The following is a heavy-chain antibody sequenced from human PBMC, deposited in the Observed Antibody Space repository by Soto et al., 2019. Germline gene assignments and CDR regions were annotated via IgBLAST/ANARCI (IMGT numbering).Heavy chain of an antibody. J-gene: IGHJ4*02. Sequence: KTSETLSLTFTVSGGSISSYYWSWIRQPAGKGLEWIGRIYTSGSTDYHPSLKSRVTMSVDTSKNQFSLKLRSVTAEDTAVYYCARDHAETRKWYYDILAGPETCDDWGWGTLAPGSS. CDR1: GGSISSYY. CDR3: ARDHAETRKWYYDILAGPETCDD. D-gene: IGHD3-9*01. V-gene: IGHV4-4*07. CDR2: IYTSGST.